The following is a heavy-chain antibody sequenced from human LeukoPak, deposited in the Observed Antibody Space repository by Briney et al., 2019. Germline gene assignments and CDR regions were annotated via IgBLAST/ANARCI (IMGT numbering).Heavy chain of an antibody. CDR2: IYSTGSA. D-gene: IGHD5-12*01. Sequence: SETLSLTCTVSGGSLSSYYWSWIRQPPGKGIEWIGYIYSTGSANYNPSLKSRVTLSVDTAKNQFSLKLNSVTAADTAVYYCARMGGYSGYATHWGQGTLVTVSS. CDR1: GGSLSSYY. CDR3: ARMGGYSGYATH. J-gene: IGHJ4*02. V-gene: IGHV4-59*08.